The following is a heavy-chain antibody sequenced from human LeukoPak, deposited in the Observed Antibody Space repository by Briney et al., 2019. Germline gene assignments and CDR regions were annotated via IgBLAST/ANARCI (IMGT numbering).Heavy chain of an antibody. D-gene: IGHD4-23*01. CDR3: ARGATYGGGDY. V-gene: IGHV4-39*01. CDR1: GDSIGSSSYS. J-gene: IGHJ4*02. Sequence: SETLSLTCTVSGDSIGSSSYSWGWIRQPPGKGLEWIGSIYYSGNTYYNPSLKSRVTISVDTSKNEFSLKLSSVTAADTAVYYCARGATYGGGDYWGQGTLVTVSS. CDR2: IYYSGNT.